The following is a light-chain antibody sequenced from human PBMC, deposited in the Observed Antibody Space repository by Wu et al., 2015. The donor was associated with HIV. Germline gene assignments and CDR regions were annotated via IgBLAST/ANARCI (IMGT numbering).Light chain of an antibody. J-gene: IGKJ1*01. CDR1: QDIGTY. V-gene: IGKV1-8*01. CDR2: AAS. CDR3: QQHKSYPRT. Sequence: IRMTQSPSSLSPSTGDRVTIACRASQDIGTYLAWYQQKPGKAPKLLIYAASTLQSGVPSRFSASGSGTDFTLTISSLQPDDFATYYCQQHKSYPRTFGQGTKVDI.